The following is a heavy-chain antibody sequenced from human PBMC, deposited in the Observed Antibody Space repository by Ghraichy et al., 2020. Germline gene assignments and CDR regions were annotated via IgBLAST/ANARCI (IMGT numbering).Heavy chain of an antibody. Sequence: SETLSLTCAVYGGSFSGYYWSWIRRPPGKGLEWIGEINHSGSTNYNPSLKSRVTISVDTSKNQFSLKLNSVTAADTAVYYCARLYDFMRFRYYSYNMDVWGQGTTVTVSS. J-gene: IGHJ6*02. CDR3: ARLYDFMRFRYYSYNMDV. CDR1: GGSFSGYY. CDR2: INHSGST. D-gene: IGHD3-3*01. V-gene: IGHV4-34*01.